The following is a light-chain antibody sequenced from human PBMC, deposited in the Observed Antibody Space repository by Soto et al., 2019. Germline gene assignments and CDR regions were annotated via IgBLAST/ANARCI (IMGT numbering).Light chain of an antibody. Sequence: EIVLTQSPGTLSLSPGERATLSCRASQSVSSSYLAWYQQKPGQAPRLLIYGTSSRATAIPDRFSGSGSGTDFTLTISRLEPEDFAVYYCQQYGSQYTFGQGTKLEIK. J-gene: IGKJ2*01. CDR1: QSVSSSY. CDR2: GTS. V-gene: IGKV3-20*01. CDR3: QQYGSQYT.